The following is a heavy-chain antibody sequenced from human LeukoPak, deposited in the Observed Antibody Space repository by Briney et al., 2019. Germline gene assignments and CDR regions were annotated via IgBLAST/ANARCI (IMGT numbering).Heavy chain of an antibody. CDR2: IIPILGIA. D-gene: IGHD5-12*01. CDR1: GGTFISYA. CDR3: ARDLYSGHEGNAFDI. V-gene: IGHV1-69*04. J-gene: IGHJ3*02. Sequence: GSSVKVSCKASGGTFISYAITWVRQAPGQGLEWMGRIIPILGIANYAQKFQGRVTIIADKSTSTAYMELSSLRSEDTAVYYCARDLYSGHEGNAFDIWGQGTMVTVSS.